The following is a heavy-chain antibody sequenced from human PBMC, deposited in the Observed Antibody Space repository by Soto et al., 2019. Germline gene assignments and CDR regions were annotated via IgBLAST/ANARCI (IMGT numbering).Heavy chain of an antibody. V-gene: IGHV1-2*02. CDR3: ARDRGNMVAIFHHYYGMDV. Sequence: VASVKVSCKASGYTFTGQYMHWVRQAPGQGLEWMGWINPDSGDTKYAQKFQGRVTMTRDTSISTVYMELSRLKSDDTAVYYCARDRGNMVAIFHHYYGMDVWGQGTTVTSP. J-gene: IGHJ6*02. CDR1: GYTFTGQY. CDR2: INPDSGDT. D-gene: IGHD3-3*02.